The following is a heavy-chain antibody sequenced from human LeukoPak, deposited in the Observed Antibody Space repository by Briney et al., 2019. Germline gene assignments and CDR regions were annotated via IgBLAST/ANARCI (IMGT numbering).Heavy chain of an antibody. Sequence: GGSLRLSCAGSGFTFNNYPISWVRQTPGKGLEWVSAITGGADSTYYADSVKGRFTISRDNSRNTLFLKMSSLRAEDTAIYYCATPKALRFLEWLPTPDYWGQGTLVTVSS. J-gene: IGHJ4*02. CDR1: GFTFNNYP. CDR2: ITGGADST. CDR3: ATPKALRFLEWLPTPDY. V-gene: IGHV3-23*01. D-gene: IGHD3-3*01.